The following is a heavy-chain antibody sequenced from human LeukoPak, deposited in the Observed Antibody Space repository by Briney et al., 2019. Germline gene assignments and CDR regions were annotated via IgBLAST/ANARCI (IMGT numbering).Heavy chain of an antibody. V-gene: IGHV4-59*01. J-gene: IGHJ4*02. D-gene: IGHD6-19*01. CDR2: IYYSGST. CDR3: ARDRLSSGWYSGFDY. CDR1: GGSISSYY. Sequence: SETLSLTCTVSGGSISSYYWSWIRQPPGKGLEWIGYIYYSGSTNYNPSHKSRVTISVDTSKNQFSLKLSSVTAADTAVYYCARDRLSSGWYSGFDYWGQGTLVTVSS.